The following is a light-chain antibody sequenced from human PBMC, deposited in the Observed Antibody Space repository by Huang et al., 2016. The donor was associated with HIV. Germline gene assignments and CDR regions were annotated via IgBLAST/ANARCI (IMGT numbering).Light chain of an antibody. J-gene: IGKJ2*01. Sequence: DIQMTQSPSTMSASVGDRVTITCRASQSISSWLAWYQQKPGKAPKLLIDKASSLKSGVPSRVSGSGSGTEFTLTISSLQPDDFATYYCQQYKSYSYTFGQGTKLEIK. V-gene: IGKV1-5*03. CDR1: QSISSW. CDR3: QQYKSYSYT. CDR2: KAS.